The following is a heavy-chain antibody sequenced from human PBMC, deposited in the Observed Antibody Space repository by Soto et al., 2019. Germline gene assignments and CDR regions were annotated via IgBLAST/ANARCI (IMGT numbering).Heavy chain of an antibody. Sequence: RRLSCAASGFICSSYDMSWVRQAPGKGLEWVSTILVDGRTFYVDSVKGRFTISRVTSQNTVYLQMNSLTAGDTALYYCAKATATGGGAFDICGQGTMVTVSS. CDR1: GFICSSYD. D-gene: IGHD2-8*02. CDR3: AKATATGGGAFDI. V-gene: IGHV3-23*01. J-gene: IGHJ3*02. CDR2: ILVDGRT.